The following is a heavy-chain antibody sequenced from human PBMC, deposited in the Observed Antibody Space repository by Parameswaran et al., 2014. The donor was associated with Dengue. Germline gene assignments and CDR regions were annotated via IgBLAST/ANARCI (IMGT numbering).Heavy chain of an antibody. CDR2: INPSGGST. V-gene: IGHV1-46*01. CDR3: ARDRNTIFGVATYFDY. Sequence: WVRQAPGQGLEWMGIINPSGGSTSYAQKFQGRVTMTRDTSTSTVYMELSSLRSEDTAVYYCARDRNTIFGVATYFDYWGQGTLVTVSP. D-gene: IGHD3-3*01. J-gene: IGHJ4*02.